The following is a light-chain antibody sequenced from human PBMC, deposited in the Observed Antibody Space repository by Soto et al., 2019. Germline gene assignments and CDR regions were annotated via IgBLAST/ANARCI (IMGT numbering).Light chain of an antibody. CDR1: QSVSSSY. V-gene: IGKV3-20*01. J-gene: IGKJ3*01. CDR2: IAS. CDR3: QQYCSSPEN. Sequence: ELVWTHSPGTLSLSPGARSTLSCRASQSVSSSYIAFYQQKPGQAPRLLIYIASTRATGIPDRFSGSGSGTYFPLKLIRGEPEDFAVCRCQQYCSSPENLGPGTTVD.